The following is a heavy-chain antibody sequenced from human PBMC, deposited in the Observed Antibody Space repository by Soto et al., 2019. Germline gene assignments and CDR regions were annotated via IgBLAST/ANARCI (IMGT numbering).Heavy chain of an antibody. CDR1: GFTFSSYA. Sequence: GGSLRLSCAASGFTFSSYAMSWVRQAPGKGLEWVSAISGSGGSTYYADSVKGRFTISRDNSKNTLYLQMNSLRAEDTAVYYCARGRPAILTEVLVWVPCDYWGQGTLVTVSS. CDR3: ARGRPAILTEVLVWVPCDY. CDR2: ISGSGGST. V-gene: IGHV3-23*01. D-gene: IGHD3-9*01. J-gene: IGHJ4*02.